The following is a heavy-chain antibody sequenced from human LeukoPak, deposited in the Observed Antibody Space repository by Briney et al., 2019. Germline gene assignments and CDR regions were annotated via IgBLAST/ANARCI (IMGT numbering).Heavy chain of an antibody. CDR1: GNYW. CDR3: VSFYETY. CDR2: INSDGSWT. D-gene: IGHD2/OR15-2a*01. Sequence: RSEGSLRLSCAASGNYWMHWVRQVPGKGLVWVSHINSDGSWTSYADSVEGRFTISKDNAKNTVCLQMNSLRAEDTAVYYCVSFYETYWGRGTLVTVSS. V-gene: IGHV3-74*01. J-gene: IGHJ4*02.